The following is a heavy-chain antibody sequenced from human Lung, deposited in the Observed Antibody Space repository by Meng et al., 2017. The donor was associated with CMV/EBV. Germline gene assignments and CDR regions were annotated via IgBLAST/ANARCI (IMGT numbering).Heavy chain of an antibody. D-gene: IGHD3-10*01. CDR1: GGFISNYY. J-gene: IGHJ4*02. V-gene: IGHV4-59*01. CDR2: IYDSGT. CDR3: AREDVGWVYGSGLGY. Sequence: GSLRLXCTVSGGFISNYYWSWIRQPPGKRLEWIGYIYDSGTNYNPSLKSRVTISIDTSKNQLSLNLLSVTAADTAVYYCAREDVGWVYGSGLGYWCQGTLVTVSS.